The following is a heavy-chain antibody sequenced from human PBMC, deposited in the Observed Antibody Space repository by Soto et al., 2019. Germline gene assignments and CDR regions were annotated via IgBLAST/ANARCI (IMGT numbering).Heavy chain of an antibody. J-gene: IGHJ4*02. CDR2: ISAYNGKT. Sequence: ASVKASCKASGYTFTCYGISWVRQAPGQGLEWMGWISAYNGKTSYTQKLQGRLTMTTDTSTRTAYMELRSLRSDDTAVYYCARDYGSGWTHIDYWGQRTQVTVSS. D-gene: IGHD6-19*01. CDR1: GYTFTCYG. CDR3: ARDYGSGWTHIDY. V-gene: IGHV1-18*01.